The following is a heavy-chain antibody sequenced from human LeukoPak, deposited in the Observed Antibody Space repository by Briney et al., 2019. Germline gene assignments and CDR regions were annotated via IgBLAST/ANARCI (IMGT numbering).Heavy chain of an antibody. Sequence: GGSLRLSCAASGFTFSSYAMSWVRQAPGKGLEWVSAISGSGGSTYYADSVKGRFTISRDNSKNTLYLQMNSLRAEDTAVYYCATSLSSWRYYFDYWGQGTLVTVSS. V-gene: IGHV3-23*01. CDR1: GFTFSSYA. J-gene: IGHJ4*02. CDR3: ATSLSSWRYYFDY. D-gene: IGHD6-13*01. CDR2: ISGSGGST.